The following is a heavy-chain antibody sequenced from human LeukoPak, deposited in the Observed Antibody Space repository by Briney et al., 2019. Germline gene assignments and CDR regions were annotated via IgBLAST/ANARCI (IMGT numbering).Heavy chain of an antibody. D-gene: IGHD4-23*01. CDR3: ARVTVVTPNWFDP. J-gene: IGHJ5*02. CDR2: ISAYNGNT. CDR1: GGTFSSYA. Sequence: ASVNVSCKASGGTFSSYAISWVRQAPGQGLEWMGWISAYNGNTNYAQKLQGRVTMTTDTSTSTAYMELRSLRSDDTAVYYCARVTVVTPNWFDPWGQGTLITVSS. V-gene: IGHV1-18*01.